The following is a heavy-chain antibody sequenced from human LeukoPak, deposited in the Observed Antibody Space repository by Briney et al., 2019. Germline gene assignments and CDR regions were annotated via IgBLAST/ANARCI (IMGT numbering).Heavy chain of an antibody. CDR1: GFTFSSYS. J-gene: IGHJ4*02. V-gene: IGHV3-21*01. D-gene: IGHD3-10*01. Sequence: GGSLRLSCAASGFTFSSYSMNWARQAPGKGLEWVSSISGSSYYIYYADSVKGRFTISRDNSKNTLYLQMNSLRAEDTAVYYCAKDQDYYGSGSWLIDYWGQGTLVTVSS. CDR2: ISGSSYYI. CDR3: AKDQDYYGSGSWLIDY.